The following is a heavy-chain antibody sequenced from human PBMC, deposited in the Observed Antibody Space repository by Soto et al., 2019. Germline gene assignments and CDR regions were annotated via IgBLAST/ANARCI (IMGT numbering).Heavy chain of an antibody. J-gene: IGHJ6*03. Sequence: GGSLRLSCAASGFTFSGSATHWVRQASGKGLEWVGRIRSKANSYATAYAASVKGRFTISRDDSKNTAYLQMNSLKTEDTAVYYCTGIFGVVTVPYYYYMDVWGKGTTVTVSS. CDR1: GFTFSGSA. V-gene: IGHV3-73*01. CDR3: TGIFGVVTVPYYYYMDV. D-gene: IGHD3-3*01. CDR2: IRSKANSYAT.